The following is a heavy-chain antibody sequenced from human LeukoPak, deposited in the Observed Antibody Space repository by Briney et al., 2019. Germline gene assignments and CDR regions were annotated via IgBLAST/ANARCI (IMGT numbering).Heavy chain of an antibody. V-gene: IGHV3-15*01. CDR1: GFTFSNTW. CDR3: TTGPYDYGSGTYYH. Sequence: PGGSLRLSCAASGFTFSNTWISWVRQAPGKGLEWVGRIKSKTDGGTKDYAAPVKGRFTISRDDSKNTLYVQMNSLKTEDTAVYYCTTGPYDYGSGTYYHWGQGTLVTVSS. D-gene: IGHD3-10*01. J-gene: IGHJ4*02. CDR2: IKSKTDGGTK.